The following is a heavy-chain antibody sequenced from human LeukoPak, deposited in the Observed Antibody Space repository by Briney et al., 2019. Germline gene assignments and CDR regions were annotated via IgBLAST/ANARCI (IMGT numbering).Heavy chain of an antibody. CDR2: IYYSGST. CDR3: ARDVICVASHCYTRDAFDI. D-gene: IGHD2-2*02. J-gene: IGHJ3*02. V-gene: IGHV4-39*07. CDR1: GGSISSSSYY. Sequence: SETLSLTCTVSGGSISSSSYYWGWIRQPPGKGLEWIGSIYYSGSTYYNPSLKSRVTISVDTSKNQFSLKLSSVTAADTAVYYCARDVICVASHCYTRDAFDIWGQGTMVTVSS.